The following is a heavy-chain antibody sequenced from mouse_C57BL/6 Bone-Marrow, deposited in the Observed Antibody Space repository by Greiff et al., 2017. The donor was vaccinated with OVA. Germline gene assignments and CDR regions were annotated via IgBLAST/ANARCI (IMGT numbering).Heavy chain of an antibody. Sequence: VQLVESGAELVKPGASVKISCKASGYAFSSYWMNWVKQRPGKGLEWIGQIYPGDGDTNYNGKFKGKATLTADKSSSTAYMQLSSLTSEDSAVYFCARGATAPINFDYWGQGTTLTVSS. CDR3: ARGATAPINFDY. D-gene: IGHD1-2*01. CDR2: IYPGDGDT. CDR1: GYAFSSYW. J-gene: IGHJ2*01. V-gene: IGHV1-80*01.